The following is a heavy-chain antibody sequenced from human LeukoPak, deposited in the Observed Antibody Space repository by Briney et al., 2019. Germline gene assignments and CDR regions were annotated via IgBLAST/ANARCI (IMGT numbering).Heavy chain of an antibody. CDR1: GFTFSSYE. CDR3: AKDYPVGGATVSDLFFDY. D-gene: IGHD4-17*01. CDR2: ISSSGSTI. V-gene: IGHV3-48*03. Sequence: PGGSLRLSCAASGFTFSSYEMNWVRQAPGKGLEWVSYISSSGSTIYYADSVKGRFTISRDNAKNSLYLQMNSLRAEDTAVYYCAKDYPVGGATVSDLFFDYWGQGTLVTVSS. J-gene: IGHJ4*02.